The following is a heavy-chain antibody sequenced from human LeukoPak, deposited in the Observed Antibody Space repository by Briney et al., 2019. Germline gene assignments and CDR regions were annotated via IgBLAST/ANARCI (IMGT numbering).Heavy chain of an antibody. D-gene: IGHD3-22*01. CDR2: IWHDGSYK. V-gene: IGHV3-33*01. CDR3: ARVSDYENSGSQPFDY. CDR1: GFILSSFG. J-gene: IGHJ4*02. Sequence: AGGSLRLSCAASGFILSSFGMHWVRQAPGKGLEWVAVIWHDGSYKYYLDSVRGRFTISRDNAKNTLYLQMNNLRVEDTAVYDCARVSDYENSGSQPFDYWGQGTLVTVSS.